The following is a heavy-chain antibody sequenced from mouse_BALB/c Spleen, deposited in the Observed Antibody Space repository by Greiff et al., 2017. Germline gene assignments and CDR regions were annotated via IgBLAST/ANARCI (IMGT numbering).Heavy chain of an antibody. Sequence: EVQLQQSGPELVKPGASVKISCKASGYSFTGHFMNWVKQSHGKSLEWIGRINPYNGDTFYNQKFKGKATLTVDKSSSTAHMELLSLTSEDSAVYYCGRARGSSYEGAMDYWGQGTSVTVSS. V-gene: IGHV1-37*01. CDR3: GRARGSSYEGAMDY. CDR1: GYSFTGHF. CDR2: INPYNGDT. D-gene: IGHD1-1*01. J-gene: IGHJ4*01.